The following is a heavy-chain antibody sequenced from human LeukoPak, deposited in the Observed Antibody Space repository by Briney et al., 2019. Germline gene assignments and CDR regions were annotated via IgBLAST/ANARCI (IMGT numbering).Heavy chain of an antibody. V-gene: IGHV3-30*18. CDR2: VSYDGKVT. CDR3: AKEKDYRVSTSCDY. CDR1: GFTFSKYW. Sequence: GGSLRLSCTASGFTFSKYWMHWVRQAPGKGLEWMAVVSYDGKVTYYADSVKGRFTISRDNSKNTLYLQMTSLRGEDTAVYYCAKEKDYRVSTSCDYWGQGTQVIVSS. D-gene: IGHD3-10*01. J-gene: IGHJ4*02.